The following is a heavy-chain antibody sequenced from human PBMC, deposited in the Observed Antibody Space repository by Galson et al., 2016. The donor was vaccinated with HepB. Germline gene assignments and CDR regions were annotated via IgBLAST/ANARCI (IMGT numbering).Heavy chain of an antibody. CDR1: GFXXXNYX. V-gene: IGHV3-23*01. CDR2: XXNVGGST. Sequence: RLXXXASGFXXXNYXXXWVXXAPXXXLEWXXAXXNVGGSTYYADSVKGRFTISRDNSKNTLYLQMNSLRAEDTAVYFCAXGSRSSGLYSWFDAWGQGNXVTV. CDR3: AXGSRSSGLYSWFDA. J-gene: IGHJ5*02. D-gene: IGHD3-9*01.